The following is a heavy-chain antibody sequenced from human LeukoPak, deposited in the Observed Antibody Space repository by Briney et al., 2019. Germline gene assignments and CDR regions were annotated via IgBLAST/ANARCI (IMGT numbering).Heavy chain of an antibody. Sequence: PSETLSLTCAVYGGSFSGYYWSWIRQPPGKGLEWIGEINHSGSTNYNPSLKSRVTISVDTSKNQFSLKLSSVTAADTAVYYCARLTEGYGDEDYYYMDVWGKGTTVTISS. V-gene: IGHV4-34*01. CDR2: INHSGST. CDR1: GGSFSGYY. CDR3: ARLTEGYGDEDYYYMDV. D-gene: IGHD4-17*01. J-gene: IGHJ6*03.